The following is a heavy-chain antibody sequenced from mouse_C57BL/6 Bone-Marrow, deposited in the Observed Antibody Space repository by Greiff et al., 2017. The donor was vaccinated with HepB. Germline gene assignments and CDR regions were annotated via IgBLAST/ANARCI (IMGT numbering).Heavy chain of an antibody. D-gene: IGHD1-1*01. Sequence: VQLQQSGPELVKPGASVKISCKASGYSFTGYYMNWVKQSPEKSLEWIGEINPSTGGTTYNQKFKAKATLTVDKSSSTAYMQFKSLTSEDSAVYYCARRSYYYGSSYPYYFDYWGQGTTLTVSS. J-gene: IGHJ2*01. V-gene: IGHV1-42*01. CDR2: INPSTGGT. CDR3: ARRSYYYGSSYPYYFDY. CDR1: GYSFTGYY.